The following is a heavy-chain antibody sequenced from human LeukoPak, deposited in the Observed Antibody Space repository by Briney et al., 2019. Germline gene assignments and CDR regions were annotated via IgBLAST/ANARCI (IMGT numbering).Heavy chain of an antibody. CDR2: SNPSGGTT. J-gene: IGHJ4*02. Sequence: ASVKVSCKASGYTFSGYYMHWVRQAPGQGLEWMGISNPSGGTTGYAQKFQGRVTMTRDTSTSTVYMELSSLRSEDTAVYYCARDLGSPNYYDSSGYYPGVYWGQGTLVTVSS. CDR1: GYTFSGYY. D-gene: IGHD3-22*01. V-gene: IGHV1-46*01. CDR3: ARDLGSPNYYDSSGYYPGVY.